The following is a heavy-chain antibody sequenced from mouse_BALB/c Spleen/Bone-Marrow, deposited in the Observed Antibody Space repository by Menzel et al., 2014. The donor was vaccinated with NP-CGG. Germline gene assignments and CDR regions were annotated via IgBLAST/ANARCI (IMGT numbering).Heavy chain of an antibody. Sequence: QVKLQQSGAELARPGASVKLSCKASDYTFTGYWINWVKQRPGQGLEWIGDIYPADSDTFYNEKFKGKATLTADTSSSPAYMQLSGLTSVDSAVYSCGRTFLWSFDYWGQGTSLTVSS. D-gene: IGHD1-1*02. CDR3: GRTFLWSFDY. J-gene: IGHJ4*01. CDR2: IYPADSDT. CDR1: DYTFTGYW. V-gene: IGHV1-77*01.